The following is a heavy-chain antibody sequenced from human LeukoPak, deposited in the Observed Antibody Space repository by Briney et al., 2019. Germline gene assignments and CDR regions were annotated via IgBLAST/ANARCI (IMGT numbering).Heavy chain of an antibody. CDR1: GYTLTELS. D-gene: IGHD2-2*02. V-gene: IGHV1-24*01. CDR2: FDPEDGET. J-gene: IGHJ4*02. CDR3: ATLTYLDILYLLLYVFDY. Sequence: GASVKVSCKVSGYTLTELSMHWVRQAPGKGLEWMGGFDPEDGETIYAQKFQGRVTMTEDTSTDTAYMELSSLRSEDTAVYYCATLTYLDILYLLLYVFDYWGQGTLVTVSS.